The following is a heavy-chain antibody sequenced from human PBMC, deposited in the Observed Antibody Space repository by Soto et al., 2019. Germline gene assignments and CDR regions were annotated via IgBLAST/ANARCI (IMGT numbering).Heavy chain of an antibody. Sequence: QVQLVQSGAEVKKPGASVKVSCKASGYTFTSYAMHWVRQAPGQRLEWMGWINAGNGNTKYSQKFQGRVTITRDTSASTAYMELSSLRSEDTAVYYCARSPVGVVAATPSGDMDVWGQGTTVTVSS. CDR1: GYTFTSYA. CDR3: ARSPVGVVAATPSGDMDV. D-gene: IGHD2-15*01. V-gene: IGHV1-3*01. CDR2: INAGNGNT. J-gene: IGHJ6*02.